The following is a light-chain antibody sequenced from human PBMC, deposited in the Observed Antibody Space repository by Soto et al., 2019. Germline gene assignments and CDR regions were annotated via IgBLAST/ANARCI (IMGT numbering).Light chain of an antibody. Sequence: EILLTQSPATLSVPPGERATLSCRASQSISSGYLAWYQQKPGQAPRLLIYGASSRATGIPDRFSGSGSGTDFTLTISRLEPEDFAVYYCQQYGSSPWTFGQGTKVDI. CDR3: QQYGSSPWT. CDR1: QSISSGY. V-gene: IGKV3-20*01. CDR2: GAS. J-gene: IGKJ1*01.